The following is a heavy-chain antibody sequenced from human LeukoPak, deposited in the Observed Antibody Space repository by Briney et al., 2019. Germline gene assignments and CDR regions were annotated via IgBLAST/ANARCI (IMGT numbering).Heavy chain of an antibody. J-gene: IGHJ4*02. CDR2: INPSGGST. Sequence: ASVKVSCKASGYTFTSYYMHWVRQAPGQGLEWMGVINPSGGSTSYAQKFQGRVTVTRDTSTSTVYMELSSLRSEDTAVYYCARNVGSGFDYWGQGTLVTVSS. CDR1: GYTFTSYY. V-gene: IGHV1-46*01. D-gene: IGHD1-1*01. CDR3: ARNVGSGFDY.